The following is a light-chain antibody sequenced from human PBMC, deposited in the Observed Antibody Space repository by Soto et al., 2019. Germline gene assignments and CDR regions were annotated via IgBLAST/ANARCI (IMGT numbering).Light chain of an antibody. CDR3: SSYAGSSNV. J-gene: IGLJ1*01. V-gene: IGLV2-8*01. CDR1: SSDVRGYNY. Sequence: QSALTQPPSASRSPGQSVAISCTGTSSDVRGYNYVSWYQQHPGKAPKLMIYEVNKRPSGVPDRFSGSKSGNTASLTVSGIQAEDEADYYCSSYAGSSNVFGTGTKLAVL. CDR2: EVN.